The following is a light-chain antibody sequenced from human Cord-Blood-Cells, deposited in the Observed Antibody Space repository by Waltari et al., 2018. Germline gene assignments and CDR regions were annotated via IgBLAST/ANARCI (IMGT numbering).Light chain of an antibody. J-gene: IGKJ3*01. CDR1: QSVLYSSNNKNY. CDR3: QQYYSTPFT. CDR2: WAS. Sequence: DIVITHSPDSLAVSLSERAPINCKSSQSVLYSSNNKNYLAWYQQKPGQPPKLLIYWASTRESGVPDRFSGSGSGTDFTLTISSLQAEDVAVYYCQQYYSTPFTFGPGTKVDIK. V-gene: IGKV4-1*01.